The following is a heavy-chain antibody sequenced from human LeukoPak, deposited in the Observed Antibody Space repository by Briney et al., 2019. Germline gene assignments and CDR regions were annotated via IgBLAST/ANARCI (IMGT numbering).Heavy chain of an antibody. Sequence: ASVKVSCKVSGYTLTELSMHWVRQAPGKGLERMGGFDPEDGETIYAQKFQGRVTMTEDTSTDTAYMELSSLRSEDTAVYYCATLITTYYDFWSGYYRFGIDYWGQGTLVTVSS. J-gene: IGHJ4*02. CDR3: ATLITTYYDFWSGYYRFGIDY. CDR2: FDPEDGET. D-gene: IGHD3-3*01. V-gene: IGHV1-24*01. CDR1: GYTLTELS.